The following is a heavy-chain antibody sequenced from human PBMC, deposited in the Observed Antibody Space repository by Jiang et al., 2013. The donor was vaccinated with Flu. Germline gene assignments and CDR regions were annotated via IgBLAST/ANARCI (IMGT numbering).Heavy chain of an antibody. D-gene: IGHD3-3*01. V-gene: IGHV4-30-4*01. Sequence: GPGLVKPSQTLSLTCTVSGVSVSSGDYYWNWIRQPPGKGLEWVGYIYYSGSTYYNPSLKSRLTMSLDTSRNQFSLELTSVTAADTAVYFCAGGFLEWSLYEYWGQGSLVAVSS. J-gene: IGHJ4*02. CDR1: GVSVSSGDYY. CDR2: IYYSGST. CDR3: AGGFLEWSLYEY.